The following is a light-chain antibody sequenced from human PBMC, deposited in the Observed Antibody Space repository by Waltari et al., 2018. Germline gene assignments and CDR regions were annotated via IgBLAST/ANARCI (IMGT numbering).Light chain of an antibody. CDR2: RDN. V-gene: IGLV3-9*02. CDR3: QVRDSNTAV. J-gene: IGLJ7*01. CDR1: NLGGKS. Sequence: SYELTQPLSVSVAPGQTATITCGGNNLGGKSVHWYQQKPGQAPVLVIYRDNNRPSGIPDRFSGSNSGNTATLTINGAQVGDEADYYCQVRDSNTAVFGGGTHLTVL.